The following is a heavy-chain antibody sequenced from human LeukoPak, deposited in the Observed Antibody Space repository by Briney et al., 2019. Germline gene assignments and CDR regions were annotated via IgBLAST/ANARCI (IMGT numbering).Heavy chain of an antibody. J-gene: IGHJ4*02. Sequence: GGSLRLSCAASGFTFSSYSMNWVRQAPGKGLEWVSSISSSGSTIYYADSVKGRFTISRDNAKNSLYLQMNSLRAEDTAVYYCASNYYDSSGYSGYWGQGTLVTVSS. CDR3: ASNYYDSSGYSGY. D-gene: IGHD3-22*01. CDR1: GFTFSSYS. CDR2: ISSSGSTI. V-gene: IGHV3-48*04.